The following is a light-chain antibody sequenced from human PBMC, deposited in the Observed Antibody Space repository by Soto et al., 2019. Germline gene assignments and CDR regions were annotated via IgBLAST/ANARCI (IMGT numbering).Light chain of an antibody. Sequence: QSALTQPASVSGSPGQSITISCTGTSSDVGGYSYVSWYQQHPGKAPKLMIYEVSNRPSRVSNRFSGSKSGNTASLTISGLQAEDEADYYCSSYTRSSTSYVFGTGTKLTVL. CDR2: EVS. J-gene: IGLJ1*01. V-gene: IGLV2-14*01. CDR3: SSYTRSSTSYV. CDR1: SSDVGGYSY.